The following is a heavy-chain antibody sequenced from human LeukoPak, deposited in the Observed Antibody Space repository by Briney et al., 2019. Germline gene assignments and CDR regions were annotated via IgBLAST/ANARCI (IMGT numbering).Heavy chain of an antibody. J-gene: IGHJ2*01. CDR1: GGSISSGSYY. CDR2: IYSSGST. CDR3: ARVYYSSSYDYWYFDL. D-gene: IGHD6-13*01. Sequence: SETLSLTCTVSGGSISSGSYYWSWIRQPPGKGLEWIGYIYSSGSTNYNPSLKSRVTISVDTSKNQFSLKLTSVTAADTAVYYCARVYYSSSYDYWYFDLWGRGTLVTVSS. V-gene: IGHV4-61*01.